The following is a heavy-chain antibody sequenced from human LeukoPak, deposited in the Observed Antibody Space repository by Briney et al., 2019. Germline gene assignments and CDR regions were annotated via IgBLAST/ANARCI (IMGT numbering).Heavy chain of an antibody. D-gene: IGHD2-2*03. J-gene: IGHJ4*02. CDR2: IYYSGNT. CDR3: AREKVFSSMDTVAHRRPIGV. Sequence: SETLSLTCTVSGASISSGGYYWSWIRQHPGKGLEWIVHIYYSGNTYYNPSLKSRVTISIDTSKNQFSLKLSSVTAADTAVFYCAREKVFSSMDTVAHRRPIGVWGQGTLVTLSA. CDR1: GASISSGGYY. V-gene: IGHV4-31*03.